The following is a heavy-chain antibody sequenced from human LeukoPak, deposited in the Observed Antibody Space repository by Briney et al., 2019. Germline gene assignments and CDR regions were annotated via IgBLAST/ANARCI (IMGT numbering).Heavy chain of an antibody. V-gene: IGHV5-51*01. D-gene: IGHD3-3*01. Sequence: GESLKISCKGSGYIFTSYWIGWVRQMPGKGLEWVGMIYPGDSDVRYSPSFQGQVTISADKSISTAYLQWYSLKASDTAFYYCARHGASSHDFWSGNFDCWGQGTLVTVSS. CDR1: GYIFTSYW. J-gene: IGHJ4*02. CDR2: IYPGDSDV. CDR3: ARHGASSHDFWSGNFDC.